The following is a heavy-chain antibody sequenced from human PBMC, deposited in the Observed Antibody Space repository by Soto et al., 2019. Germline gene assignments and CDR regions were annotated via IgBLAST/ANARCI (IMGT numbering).Heavy chain of an antibody. CDR1: GYTFATYG. Sequence: QVRLQQSGAEVKKPGASLKVSCKASGYTFATYGITWVRQAPGQGLEWMGWITPYNGDTKYAQWLQGRVTITTDISTNTAYMEVRSLRSDNTAVYYCARLAPSSGGICYSRALDYWGQGSLITVSS. V-gene: IGHV1-18*01. CDR3: ARLAPSSGGICYSRALDY. J-gene: IGHJ4*02. D-gene: IGHD2-15*01. CDR2: ITPYNGDT.